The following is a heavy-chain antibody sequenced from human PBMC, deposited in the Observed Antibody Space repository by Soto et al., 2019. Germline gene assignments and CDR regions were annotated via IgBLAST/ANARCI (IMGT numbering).Heavy chain of an antibody. Sequence: EVLLLESGGGLVQPGKSLRLSCAASGFTFDNYAMSWVRQAPGKGLEWVSVISGSGGNIHYADSVKGRFTISRDNSKNTLYLQMNSLRVEDTAVYYCAVLQWLIPFDSWGQGTLVAVSS. CDR2: ISGSGGNI. V-gene: IGHV3-23*01. D-gene: IGHD6-19*01. CDR1: GFTFDNYA. J-gene: IGHJ4*02. CDR3: AVLQWLIPFDS.